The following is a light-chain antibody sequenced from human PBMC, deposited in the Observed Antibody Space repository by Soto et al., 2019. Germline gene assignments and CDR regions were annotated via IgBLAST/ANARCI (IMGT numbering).Light chain of an antibody. CDR2: DAS. J-gene: IGKJ2*01. CDR3: QQRYIWPTT. CDR1: QSVGTY. Sequence: EIVLTQSPATLSLSPGERATLSCRPSQSVGTYLAWYQHNPGQAPRLLIYDASNRATGIPARFSGSGSGTAFTLSICSPEPEDFAVYYCQQRYIWPTTFCHGTKREI. V-gene: IGKV3-11*01.